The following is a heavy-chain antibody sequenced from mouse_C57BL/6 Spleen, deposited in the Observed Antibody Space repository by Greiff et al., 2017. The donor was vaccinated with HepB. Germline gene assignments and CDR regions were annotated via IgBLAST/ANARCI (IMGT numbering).Heavy chain of an antibody. CDR2: INPSTGGT. CDR1: GYSFTGYY. V-gene: IGHV1-42*01. D-gene: IGHD4-1*01. J-gene: IGHJ4*01. CDR3: ARYGTGDYYAMDY. Sequence: EVQLQQSGPELVKPGASVKISCKASGYSFTGYYMNWVKQSPEKSLEWIGEINPSTGGTTYNQKFKAKATLTVDKSSSTAYMQLKSLTSEDSAVYYCARYGTGDYYAMDYWGQGTSVTVSS.